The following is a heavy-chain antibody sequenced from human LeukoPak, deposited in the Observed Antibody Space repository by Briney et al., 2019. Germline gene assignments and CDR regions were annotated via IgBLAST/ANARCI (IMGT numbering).Heavy chain of an antibody. D-gene: IGHD4-11*01. Sequence: ETLSLTCTVSGGSISLIGYYWGWIRQPPGKGLEWIGTIYYSGSTYYNPSLKSRVTISVDTSKNQFSLKVNSVTAADTAVYFCARHQPTALTTIDYWGQGTLVTVSS. CDR1: GGSISLIGYY. CDR2: IYYSGST. CDR3: ARHQPTALTTIDY. J-gene: IGHJ4*02. V-gene: IGHV4-39*01.